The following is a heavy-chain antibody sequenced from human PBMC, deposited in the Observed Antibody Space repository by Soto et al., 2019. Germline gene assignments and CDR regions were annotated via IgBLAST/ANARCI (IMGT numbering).Heavy chain of an antibody. CDR3: ARDRGSSSFGELFPNPHYYYYMDV. J-gene: IGHJ6*03. CDR2: IYHSGST. D-gene: IGHD3-10*01. Sequence: SETLSLTCAVSSGSISSSNWWSWVRQPPGKGLEWIGEIYHSGSTNYNPSLKSRVTISVDKSKNQFSLKLSSVTAADTAVYYCARDRGSSSFGELFPNPHYYYYMDVWGKGTTVTVSS. CDR1: SGSISSSNW. V-gene: IGHV4-4*02.